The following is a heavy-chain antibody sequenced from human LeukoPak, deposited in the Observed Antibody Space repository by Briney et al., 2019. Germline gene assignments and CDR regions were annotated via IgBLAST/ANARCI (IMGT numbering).Heavy chain of an antibody. CDR2: INPNSGGT. D-gene: IGHD6-13*01. V-gene: IGHV1-2*02. J-gene: IGHJ4*02. CDR3: ARAVKLTGIAAAVTFRY. CDR1: GYTFTSYY. Sequence: GASVKVSCKASGYTFTSYYMHWVRQAPGQGLEWMGWINPNSGGTNYAQKFQGRVTMTRDTSISTAYMELSRLRSDDTAVYYCARAVKLTGIAAAVTFRYWGQGTLVTVSS.